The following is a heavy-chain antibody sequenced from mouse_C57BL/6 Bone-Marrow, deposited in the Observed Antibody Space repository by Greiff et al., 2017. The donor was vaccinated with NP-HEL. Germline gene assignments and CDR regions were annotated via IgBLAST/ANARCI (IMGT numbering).Heavy chain of an antibody. Sequence: VKLQESGAELVKPGASVKMSCKASGYTFTSYWLTWVKQRPGQGLEWIGDIYPGSGSTNYNEKFKSKATLTVDTSSSTAYMQLSSLTSEDSAVYYCARFDGYLDYWGQGTTLTVSS. CDR3: ARFDGYLDY. CDR2: IYPGSGST. CDR1: GYTFTSYW. V-gene: IGHV1-55*01. D-gene: IGHD2-3*01. J-gene: IGHJ2*01.